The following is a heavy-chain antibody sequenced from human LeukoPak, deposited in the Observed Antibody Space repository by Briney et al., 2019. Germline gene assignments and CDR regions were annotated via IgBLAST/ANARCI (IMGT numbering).Heavy chain of an antibody. CDR1: GYTFTGYY. D-gene: IGHD3-22*01. Sequence: ASVKVSCKASGYTFTGYYMHWVRQAPGQGLEWMGRINPNSGGTNYAQKFQGRVTMTRDTSISTAYMELSRLRSDDTAVYYCARGLSSGYYYFDYWGQGTLVTVSS. CDR2: INPNSGGT. V-gene: IGHV1-2*06. J-gene: IGHJ4*02. CDR3: ARGLSSGYYYFDY.